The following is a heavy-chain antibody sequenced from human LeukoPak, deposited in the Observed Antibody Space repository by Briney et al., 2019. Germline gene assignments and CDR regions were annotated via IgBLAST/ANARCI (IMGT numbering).Heavy chain of an antibody. CDR2: ITPSGGGK. CDR3: VRGGYSIDY. V-gene: IGHV1-46*01. D-gene: IGHD2-15*01. CDR1: GYTFSSYY. J-gene: IGHJ4*02. Sequence: AASVKVSCKASGYTFSSYYMHWVRQAPGQGLEWMGIITPSGGGKTYAQKFQGRVTMTRDTSTGTVYMELSSLRSEDTAVYYCVRGGYSIDYWGQGTLVTVSS.